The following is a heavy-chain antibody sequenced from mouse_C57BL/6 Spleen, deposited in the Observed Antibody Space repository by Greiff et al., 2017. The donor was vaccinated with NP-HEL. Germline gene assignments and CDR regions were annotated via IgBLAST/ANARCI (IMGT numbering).Heavy chain of an antibody. V-gene: IGHV14-4*01. CDR1: GFNIKDDY. D-gene: IGHD2-1*01. CDR2: IDPENGDT. J-gene: IGHJ3*01. CDR3: TTYYGNSVAY. Sequence: VQLKQSGAELVRPGASVKLSCTASGFNIKDDYMHWVKQRPEQGLEWIGWIDPENGDTEYASKFQGKATITADTSSNTAYLQLSSLTSEDTAVYYCTTYYGNSVAYWGQGTLVTVSA.